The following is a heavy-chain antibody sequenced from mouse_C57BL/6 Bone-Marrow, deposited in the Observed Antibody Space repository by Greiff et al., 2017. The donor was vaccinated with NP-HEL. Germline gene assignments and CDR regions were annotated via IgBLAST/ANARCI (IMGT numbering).Heavy chain of an antibody. J-gene: IGHJ4*01. CDR2: INPNNGGT. CDR1: GYTFTDYY. D-gene: IGHD1-1*02. Sequence: VQLQQSGPELVKPGASVKISCKASGYTFTDYYMNWVKQSHGKSLEWIGDINPNNGGTSYNQKFKGKATLTVDKSSSTAYMELRSLTSEDSAVYYCARHYGDAMDYWGQGTSVTVSS. CDR3: ARHYGDAMDY. V-gene: IGHV1-26*01.